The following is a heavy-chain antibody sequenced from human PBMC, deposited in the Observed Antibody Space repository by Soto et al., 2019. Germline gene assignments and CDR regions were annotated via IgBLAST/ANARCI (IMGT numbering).Heavy chain of an antibody. CDR2: IYWDDDK. CDR1: GFSLSTTGVG. CDR3: AHRRVLPAGLNYFDY. D-gene: IGHD6-13*01. Sequence: QITLKESGPTLVKPTQTLTLTCTFSGFSLSTTGVGVGWIRQPPGKALEWLAFIYWDDDKRYSPSLKSRLTTTSDTTKNQVVLIRTSMDPVDTVTYYGAHRRVLPAGLNYFDYWGQGTLVTVSS. V-gene: IGHV2-5*02. J-gene: IGHJ4*02.